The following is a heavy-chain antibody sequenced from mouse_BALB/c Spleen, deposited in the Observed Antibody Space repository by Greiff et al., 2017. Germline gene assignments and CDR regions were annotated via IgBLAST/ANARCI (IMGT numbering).Heavy chain of an antibody. CDR1: GFNIKDYY. J-gene: IGHJ2*01. CDR2: IDPENGDT. V-gene: IGHV14-4*02. CDR3: NAWGGNYVPFDY. D-gene: IGHD2-1*01. Sequence: VQLQQSGAELVRSGASVKLSCTASGFNIKDYYMHWVKQRPEQGLEWIGWIDPENGDTEYAPKFQGKATMTADPSSNTAYLQLSSLTSEDTAVYYCNAWGGNYVPFDYWGQGTTLTVSS.